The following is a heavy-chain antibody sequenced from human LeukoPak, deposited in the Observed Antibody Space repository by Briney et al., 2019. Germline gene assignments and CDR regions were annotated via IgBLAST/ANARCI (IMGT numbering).Heavy chain of an antibody. CDR1: GGSFSGYY. V-gene: IGHV4-34*01. Sequence: PSETLSLTCAVYGGSFSGYYWSWIRQPPGKGLEWIGEINHSGSTNYNPSLKSQVTISVDTSKNQFSLKLSSVTAADTAVYYCARGPRWNYDWFDPWGQGTLVTVSS. D-gene: IGHD1-7*01. CDR2: INHSGST. J-gene: IGHJ5*02. CDR3: ARGPRWNYDWFDP.